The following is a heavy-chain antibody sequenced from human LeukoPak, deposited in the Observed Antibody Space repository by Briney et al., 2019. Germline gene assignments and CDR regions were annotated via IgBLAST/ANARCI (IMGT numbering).Heavy chain of an antibody. Sequence: SETLSLTCTVSGGSISSYYWSWIRRPPGKGLEWIGYIYYSGSTNYNPSLKSRVTISVDTSKNQFSLKLSSVTAADTAVYYCAREGGYDEYYFDYWGQGTLVTVSS. CDR3: AREGGYDEYYFDY. D-gene: IGHD5-12*01. CDR1: GGSISSYY. CDR2: IYYSGST. V-gene: IGHV4-59*01. J-gene: IGHJ4*02.